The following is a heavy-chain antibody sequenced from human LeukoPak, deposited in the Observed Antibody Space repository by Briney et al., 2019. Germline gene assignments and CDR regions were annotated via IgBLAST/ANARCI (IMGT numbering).Heavy chain of an antibody. V-gene: IGHV4-4*07. CDR3: ARDGDSSGWYDY. Sequence: SETLSLTCTVSGGSISSYYWSWIRQPAGKGLEWIGRIYISGSTNYNPSLKSRVTMSVDTSKNQFSLKLSSVTAADTAVYYCARDGDSSGWYDYWGQGTLVTVSS. CDR2: IYISGST. D-gene: IGHD6-19*01. J-gene: IGHJ4*02. CDR1: GGSISSYY.